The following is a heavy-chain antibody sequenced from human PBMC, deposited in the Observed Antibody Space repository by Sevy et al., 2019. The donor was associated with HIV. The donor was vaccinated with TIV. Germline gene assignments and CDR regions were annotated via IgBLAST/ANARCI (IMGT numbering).Heavy chain of an antibody. CDR1: GDSVSSNSAA. Sequence: SQTLPPTVPISGDSVSSNSAAWTWIRQSPSRGLEWRGRTYYRSKGYKDYAESVKSRITINPDTSKNQFSLQLNSVTPEDTAVYYCARGDYFGSGISNYYYYGMDVWGQGTTVTVSS. D-gene: IGHD3-10*01. CDR2: TYYRSKGYK. V-gene: IGHV6-1*01. J-gene: IGHJ6*02. CDR3: ARGDYFGSGISNYYYYGMDV.